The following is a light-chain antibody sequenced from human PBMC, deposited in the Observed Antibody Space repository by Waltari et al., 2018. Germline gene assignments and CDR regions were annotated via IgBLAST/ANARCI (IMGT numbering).Light chain of an antibody. CDR2: GAS. J-gene: IGKJ4*01. Sequence: EIVLTPSPASLSLSPGERATLSCRATHSVSSSLAWYQRRVGKAPRLLIYGASSRATGVPDRFRGSGSGTDFTLTISSLEAEDFAVYYCQQYTNWPLIFGGGTKVEIK. V-gene: IGKV3-15*01. CDR3: QQYTNWPLI. CDR1: HSVSSS.